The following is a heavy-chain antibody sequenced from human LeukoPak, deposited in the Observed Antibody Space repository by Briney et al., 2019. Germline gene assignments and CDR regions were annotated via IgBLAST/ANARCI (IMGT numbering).Heavy chain of an antibody. CDR1: GGTFSSYA. D-gene: IGHD3-22*01. CDR3: ARMRPMIVVVKDAFDI. V-gene: IGHV1-8*02. J-gene: IGHJ3*02. CDR2: MNPNSGNT. Sequence: ASVKVSCKASGGTFSSYAISWVRQATGQGLEWMGWMNPNSGNTGYAQKFQGRVTMTRNTSISTAYMELSSLRSEDTAVYYCARMRPMIVVVKDAFDIWGQGTMVTVSS.